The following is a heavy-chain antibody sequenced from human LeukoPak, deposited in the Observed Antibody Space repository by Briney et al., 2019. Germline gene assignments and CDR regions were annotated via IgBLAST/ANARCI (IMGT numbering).Heavy chain of an antibody. D-gene: IGHD2-15*01. Sequence: GRSLRLSCAAPGFTFSIYTIHWVRQAPGKGLEWVALISYDGSNKYYGDSVKGRFTISRDNSKNTLYLQMNSLRAEDTAVYYCAKGVGYCSGGSCQQFDYWGQGTLVTVSS. J-gene: IGHJ4*02. V-gene: IGHV3-30*04. CDR2: ISYDGSNK. CDR3: AKGVGYCSGGSCQQFDY. CDR1: GFTFSIYT.